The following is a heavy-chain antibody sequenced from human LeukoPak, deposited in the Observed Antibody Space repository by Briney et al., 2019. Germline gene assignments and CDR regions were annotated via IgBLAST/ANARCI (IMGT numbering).Heavy chain of an antibody. D-gene: IGHD2-2*01. J-gene: IGHJ5*02. Sequence: PSETLSLTCTVSGGSISSSSYYWGWIRQPPGKGLEWIGIIYYSGSTYYNPSLKSRLTISVDTSKNQFSLKLSSVTATDTAVYYCARRGYCSSTSCYEYWFGPWGQGTLVTVSS. CDR3: ARRGYCSSTSCYEYWFGP. CDR2: IYYSGST. V-gene: IGHV4-39*01. CDR1: GGSISSSSYY.